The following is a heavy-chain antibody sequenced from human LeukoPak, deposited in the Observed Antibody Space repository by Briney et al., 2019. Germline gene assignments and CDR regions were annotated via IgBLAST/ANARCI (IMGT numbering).Heavy chain of an antibody. V-gene: IGHV1-69*04. CDR1: GGTFSSYA. CDR3: ARDDYGGFDI. D-gene: IGHD4-17*01. CDR2: IIPILGIA. J-gene: IGHJ3*02. Sequence: ASVKVSCKASGGTFSSYAISWVRQAPGQGLEWMGRIIPILGIANYAQKFQGRVTITADRSTSTAYMELSSLRSEDTAVYYCARDDYGGFDIWGQGTMVTVSS.